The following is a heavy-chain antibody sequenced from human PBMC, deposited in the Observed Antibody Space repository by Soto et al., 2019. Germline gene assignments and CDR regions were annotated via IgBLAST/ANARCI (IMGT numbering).Heavy chain of an antibody. Sequence: QVQLVQSGAEVKKPGSSVKVSCKASGGTFSSYAISWVRQAPGQGLEWMGGIIPIFGTANYEQKFQGRVTSTADESTSTAYMELSSLRSEDTALYYCARVGSGYDWWFDYWGQGALVTVSS. CDR1: GGTFSSYA. D-gene: IGHD5-12*01. V-gene: IGHV1-69*01. CDR3: ARVGSGYDWWFDY. J-gene: IGHJ4*02. CDR2: IIPIFGTA.